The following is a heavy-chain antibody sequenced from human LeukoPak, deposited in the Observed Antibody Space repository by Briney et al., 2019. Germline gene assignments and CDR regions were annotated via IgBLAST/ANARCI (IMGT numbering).Heavy chain of an antibody. CDR1: GFTFSSYG. J-gene: IGHJ5*02. V-gene: IGHV3-33*01. Sequence: PGRSLRLSCAASGFTFSSYGMHWVRQAPGEGLEWVAVIWYDGSNKYYADSVKGRFTISRDNSKNTLYLQMNSLRAEDTAVYYCARESDTMIADPWGQGTLVTVSS. CDR3: ARESDTMIADP. D-gene: IGHD3-22*01. CDR2: IWYDGSNK.